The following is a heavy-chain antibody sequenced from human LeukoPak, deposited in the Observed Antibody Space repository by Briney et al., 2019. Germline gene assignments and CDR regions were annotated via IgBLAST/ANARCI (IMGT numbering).Heavy chain of an antibody. CDR2: IIPILGIA. CDR3: AASVVVPARDN. V-gene: IGHV1-69*04. J-gene: IGHJ4*02. CDR1: GGTFSSYA. D-gene: IGHD2-2*01. Sequence: ASVKVSCKASGGTFSSYAISWVRQAPGQGLEWMGRIIPILGIANYAQKFQGRVTITADKSTSTAYMELSSLRSEDTAVYYCAASVVVPARDNWGQGNLVTVSS.